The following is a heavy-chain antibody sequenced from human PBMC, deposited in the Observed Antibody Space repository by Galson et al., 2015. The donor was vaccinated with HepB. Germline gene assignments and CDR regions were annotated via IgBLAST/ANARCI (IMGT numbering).Heavy chain of an antibody. J-gene: IGHJ6*04. Sequence: SVKVSCKVSGYSLTELSMHWVRQVPGIGLEWVGSFHPEDGKRIYAQNFQGRVTMTEGTSTDTAYMELSSLRSEDTAVYYCATEVIAAAARRIHYFGRDLWGEGTTVIVSA. CDR2: FHPEDGKR. D-gene: IGHD6-13*01. CDR1: GYSLTELS. CDR3: ATEVIAAAARRIHYFGRDL. V-gene: IGHV1-24*01.